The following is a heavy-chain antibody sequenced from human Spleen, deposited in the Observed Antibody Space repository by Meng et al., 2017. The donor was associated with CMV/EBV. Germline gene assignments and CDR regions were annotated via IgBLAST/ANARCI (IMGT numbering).Heavy chain of an antibody. J-gene: IGHJ6*02. CDR3: ARVILEGNYYYGMDV. CDR1: GYTFTGYY. V-gene: IGHV1-2*02. CDR2: INPNSGGT. D-gene: IGHD1-1*01. Sequence: ASVKVSCKASGYTFTGYYMHWVRQAPGQGLEWMGWINPNSGGTNYAQKFQGRVTMTRDTSISTAYMELSRLRSDDTAVYYCARVILEGNYYYGMDVWGQGTTVTVSS.